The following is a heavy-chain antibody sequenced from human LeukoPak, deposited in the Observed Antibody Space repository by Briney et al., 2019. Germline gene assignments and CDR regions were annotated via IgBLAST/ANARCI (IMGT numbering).Heavy chain of an antibody. CDR3: ARAVHCSGGSCYFDY. CDR2: IYTSGST. Sequence: SETLSLTCTVSGGSISSYSWSWIRQPAGKGLEWIGRIYTSGSTKYNPSLTSRVTMSVDTSKNQFSLKLRPVTAADTAVYYCARAVHCSGGSCYFDYWGQGTLVTVSS. CDR1: GGSISSYS. D-gene: IGHD2-15*01. J-gene: IGHJ4*02. V-gene: IGHV4-4*07.